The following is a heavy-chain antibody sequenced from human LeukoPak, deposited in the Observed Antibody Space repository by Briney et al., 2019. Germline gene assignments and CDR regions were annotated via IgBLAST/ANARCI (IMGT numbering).Heavy chain of an antibody. CDR1: GGSISSYY. CDR3: ARLRGGYSYGITLYWFDP. J-gene: IGHJ5*02. Sequence: SETLSLTCTVSGGSISSYYWSWIRQPPGKGLEWIGYIYYSGSTNYNPSLKSRVTISVDTSKNQFSLKLSSVTAADTAVYYCARLRGGYSYGITLYWFDPWGQGTLVTVSS. V-gene: IGHV4-59*08. D-gene: IGHD5-18*01. CDR2: IYYSGST.